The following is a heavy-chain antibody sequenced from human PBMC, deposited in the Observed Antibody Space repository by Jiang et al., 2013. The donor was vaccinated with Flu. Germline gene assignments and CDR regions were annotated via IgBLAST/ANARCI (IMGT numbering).Heavy chain of an antibody. J-gene: IGHJ6*04. CDR2: INAGNGNT. D-gene: IGHD6-19*01. Sequence: RLEWMGWINAGNGNTKYSQKFQGRVTITRDTSASTAYMELSSLRSEDTAVYYCARKYSSGGYGMDVWGKGTTVTVSS. V-gene: IGHV1-3*01. CDR3: ARKYSSGGYGMDV.